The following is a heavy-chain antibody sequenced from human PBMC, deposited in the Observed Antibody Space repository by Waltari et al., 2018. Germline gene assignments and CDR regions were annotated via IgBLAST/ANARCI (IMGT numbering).Heavy chain of an antibody. V-gene: IGHV1-69*12. CDR3: ARDFPAHYGMDV. Sequence: QVQLVQSGAEVKKPGSSVKVSCKASGGTVSSYAISWVRQAPGQGLEWMGGIIPIFGTPTYAQKFQGRVTITADESTSTAYMELSSLRSEDTAVYYCARDFPAHYGMDVWGQGTTVTVSS. CDR1: GGTVSSYA. CDR2: IIPIFGTP. J-gene: IGHJ6*02.